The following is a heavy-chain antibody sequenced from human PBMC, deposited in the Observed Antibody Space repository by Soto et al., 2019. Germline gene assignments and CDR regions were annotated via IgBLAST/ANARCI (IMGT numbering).Heavy chain of an antibody. CDR2: IIPIFGTA. Sequence: ASVKVSCKASGGTFSSYAISWVRQAPGQGLEWTGGIIPIFGTANYAQKFQGRVTITADESTSTAYMELSSLRSEDTAVYYCARVGGGGSDYWGQGTLVTVSS. J-gene: IGHJ4*02. V-gene: IGHV1-69*13. CDR1: GGTFSSYA. CDR3: ARVGGGGSDY. D-gene: IGHD2-21*01.